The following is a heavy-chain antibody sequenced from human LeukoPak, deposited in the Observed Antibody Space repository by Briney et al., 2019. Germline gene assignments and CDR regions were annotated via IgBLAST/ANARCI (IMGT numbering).Heavy chain of an antibody. CDR1: GFAFRTYG. D-gene: IGHD6-19*01. J-gene: IGHJ4*02. CDR2: IWFDGVNK. Sequence: PGTSLRLSCVASGFAFRTYGMHWVRQAPGKGLEWVAHIWFDGVNKHYGDSVKGRLTISRDNSQNTLYLQMNSLRAEDTAVYYCARDVQWLIDYWGQGTLVTVSS. V-gene: IGHV3-33*01. CDR3: ARDVQWLIDY.